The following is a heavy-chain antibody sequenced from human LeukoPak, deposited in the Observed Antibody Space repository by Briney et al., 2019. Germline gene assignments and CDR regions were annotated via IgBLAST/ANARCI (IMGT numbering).Heavy chain of an antibody. CDR1: GGSISSSY. Sequence: SETLSLTCTVSGGSISSSYWSWIRQSPGKGLEWIGYIHHSGNTNSSPPLKSRVTISVDTPNNQFSLKLNSVTAADTAVYYRVRWQYCGGNCFFSAFDIWGQGTMVTVSS. CDR2: IHHSGNT. J-gene: IGHJ3*02. CDR3: VRWQYCGGNCFFSAFDI. V-gene: IGHV4-59*01. D-gene: IGHD2-21*01.